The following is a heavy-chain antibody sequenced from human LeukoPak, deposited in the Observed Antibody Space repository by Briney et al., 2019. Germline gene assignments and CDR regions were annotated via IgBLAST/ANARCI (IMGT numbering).Heavy chain of an antibody. J-gene: IGHJ6*02. CDR1: GFTFSNYA. CDR2: ISGSDGST. V-gene: IGHV3-23*01. CDR3: AKDLYYGSGSYYYYYYGMDV. D-gene: IGHD3-10*01. Sequence: GGSLRLSCAASGFTFSNYAMSWVRQAPGKGLEWVSPISGSDGSTYYADSVKGRFTIARDNSKNTLYLQMNSLRAEDTAVYYCAKDLYYGSGSYYYYYYGMDVWGQGTTVTVSS.